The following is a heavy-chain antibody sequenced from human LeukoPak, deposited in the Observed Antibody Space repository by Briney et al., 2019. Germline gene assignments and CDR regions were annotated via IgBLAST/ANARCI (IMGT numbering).Heavy chain of an antibody. CDR3: ARVRGMEVTANWYFDL. V-gene: IGHV4-38-2*01. D-gene: IGHD2-21*02. CDR2: TYHSGST. J-gene: IGHJ2*01. Sequence: SETLSLTYAVSGYSIRSGYYWGWIRHPPGKGLEWIGSTYHSGSTFYKPSLKSRVTISVDASKNQFSLKLTSATAADTAVYYCARVRGMEVTANWYFDLWGRGTLVTVSS. CDR1: GYSIRSGYY.